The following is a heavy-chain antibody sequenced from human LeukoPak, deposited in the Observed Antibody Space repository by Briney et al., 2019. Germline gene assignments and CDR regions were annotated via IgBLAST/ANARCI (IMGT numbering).Heavy chain of an antibody. CDR3: ARGPEYYDFWSGPNYYYYYYMDV. D-gene: IGHD3-3*01. V-gene: IGHV1-2*02. J-gene: IGHJ6*03. Sequence: ASVKVSCKASGYTFTGYYMHWVRQAPGQGLEWMGWINPNSSGTNYAQKFQGRVTITADKSTSTAYMELSSLRSEDTAVYYCARGPEYYDFWSGPNYYYYYYMDVWGKGTTVTVSS. CDR1: GYTFTGYY. CDR2: INPNSSGT.